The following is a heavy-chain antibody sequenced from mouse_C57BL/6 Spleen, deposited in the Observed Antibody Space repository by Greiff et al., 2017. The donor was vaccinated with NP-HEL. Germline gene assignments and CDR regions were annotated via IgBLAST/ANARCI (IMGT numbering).Heavy chain of an antibody. V-gene: IGHV1-54*01. CDR1: GYAFTNYL. J-gene: IGHJ2*01. D-gene: IGHD1-1*01. CDR2: INPGSGGT. Sequence: QVQLQQSGAELVRPGTSVKVSCTASGYAFTNYLIEWVKQRPGQGLEWIGVINPGSGGTNYNEKFKGKATLTADKSSSTAYMQLSSLTSEDSAVYFCARGDYYGSSYVYCDYWGQGTTLTVSS. CDR3: ARGDYYGSSYVYCDY.